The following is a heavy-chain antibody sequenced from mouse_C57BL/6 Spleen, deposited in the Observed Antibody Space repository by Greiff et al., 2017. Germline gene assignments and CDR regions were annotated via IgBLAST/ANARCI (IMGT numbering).Heavy chain of an antibody. J-gene: IGHJ3*01. CDR3: ARGHDGYYGAY. CDR2: INPNNGGT. V-gene: IGHV1-18*01. Sequence: VHVKQSGPELVKPGASVKIPCKASGYTFTDYNMDWVKQSHGKSLEWIGDINPNNGGTIYNQKFKGKATLTVDKSSSTAYMELRSLTSEDTAVYYCARGHDGYYGAYWGQGTLVTVSA. CDR1: GYTFTDYN. D-gene: IGHD2-3*01.